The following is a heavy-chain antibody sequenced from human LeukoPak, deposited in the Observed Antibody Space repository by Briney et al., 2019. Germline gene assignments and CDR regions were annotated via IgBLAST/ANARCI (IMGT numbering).Heavy chain of an antibody. D-gene: IGHD2-21*02. V-gene: IGHV4-34*01. CDR2: INHSGST. Sequence: SETLSLTCAVYGGSFSPYYWSWIRQPPGKGLEWIGEINHSGSTNYNPSLKSRVTISVDTSKNQFSLRLSSVTAADTAVYYCARGGFYCGGDCYVDYWGQGTLVTVSP. CDR3: ARGGFYCGGDCYVDY. CDR1: GGSFSPYY. J-gene: IGHJ4*02.